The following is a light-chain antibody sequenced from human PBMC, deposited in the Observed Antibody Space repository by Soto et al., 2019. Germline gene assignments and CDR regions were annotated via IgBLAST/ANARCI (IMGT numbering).Light chain of an antibody. Sequence: IQMTQSPSSLSASVGDRVTITCRASQTIGYYLNWYQQKPGKAPKLLIYAAFSLQSGVPSMFSGSESGTDFTLTISSLQPEDFATYYCQQSQSTLYTFGHGTKLAMK. J-gene: IGKJ2*01. CDR3: QQSQSTLYT. CDR1: QTIGYY. V-gene: IGKV1-39*01. CDR2: AAF.